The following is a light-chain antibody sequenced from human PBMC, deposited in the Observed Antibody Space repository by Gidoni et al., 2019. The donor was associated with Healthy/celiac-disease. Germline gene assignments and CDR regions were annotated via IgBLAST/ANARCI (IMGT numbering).Light chain of an antibody. CDR3: QQYYSYPLS. CDR1: QGISSY. V-gene: IGKV1-8*01. J-gene: IGKJ2*03. CDR2: AAS. Sequence: AIRMTQSPSSFSASTGDRVTITCRASQGISSYLAWYQQKPGKAPKLLIYAASTVQSGVPSRFSGSGSGTDFTLTSSCLQSEDFTTYYCQQYYSYPLSFGQXTKLEIK.